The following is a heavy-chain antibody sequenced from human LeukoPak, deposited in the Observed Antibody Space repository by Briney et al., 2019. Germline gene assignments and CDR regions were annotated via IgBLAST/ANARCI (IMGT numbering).Heavy chain of an antibody. CDR3: ARVGAVGGVFRAFDI. Sequence: QAGGSLRLSCAASGFTVSSNYMSWARQAPGKGLEWVSVIYSGGSTYYADSVKGRFTISRDNSKNTLNHQMNSLRVEDTAVYYCARVGAVGGVFRAFDIWGQGTMVTVSS. CDR2: IYSGGST. D-gene: IGHD3-16*01. V-gene: IGHV3-66*01. CDR1: GFTVSSNY. J-gene: IGHJ3*02.